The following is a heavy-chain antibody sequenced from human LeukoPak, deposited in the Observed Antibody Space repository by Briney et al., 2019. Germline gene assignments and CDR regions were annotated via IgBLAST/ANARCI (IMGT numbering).Heavy chain of an antibody. D-gene: IGHD6-6*01. J-gene: IGHJ4*02. CDR3: ARDFGSSSSGSDY. CDR2: ISSSSSTI. V-gene: IGHV3-48*01. Sequence: PGGSLRLSCAASGFTFSSYSMNWVRQAPGKGLEWVSYISSSSSTIYYADSVKGRFTIPRDNAKNSLYLQMNSLRAEDTAVYYCARDFGSSSSGSDYWGQGTLVTVSS. CDR1: GFTFSSYS.